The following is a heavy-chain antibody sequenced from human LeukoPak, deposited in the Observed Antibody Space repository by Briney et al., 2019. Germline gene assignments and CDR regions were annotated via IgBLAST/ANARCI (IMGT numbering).Heavy chain of an antibody. D-gene: IGHD3-22*01. Sequence: SETLSLTCTVSGGSISSYYWSWIRQPPGKGLEWIGYIYYSGSTNYNPSLKSRVTISVDTSKNQFSLKLSSVTAADTAVYYCARVVVSGSGYYSNFDYWGQGTLVTVSS. V-gene: IGHV4-59*01. CDR3: ARVVVSGSGYYSNFDY. J-gene: IGHJ4*02. CDR1: GGSISSYY. CDR2: IYYSGST.